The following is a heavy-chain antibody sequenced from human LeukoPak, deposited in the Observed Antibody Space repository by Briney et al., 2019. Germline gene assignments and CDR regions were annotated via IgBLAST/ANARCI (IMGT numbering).Heavy chain of an antibody. Sequence: PSETLSLTCTVSGGSISSSSYYWGWIRQPPGKGLEWIGSIYYSGSTNYNPSLKSRVTISVDTSKNQFSLKLSSVTAADTAVYYCARVRSSGWSDYFDYWGQGTLVTVSS. V-gene: IGHV4-39*07. CDR3: ARVRSSGWSDYFDY. CDR1: GGSISSSSYY. CDR2: IYYSGST. D-gene: IGHD6-19*01. J-gene: IGHJ4*02.